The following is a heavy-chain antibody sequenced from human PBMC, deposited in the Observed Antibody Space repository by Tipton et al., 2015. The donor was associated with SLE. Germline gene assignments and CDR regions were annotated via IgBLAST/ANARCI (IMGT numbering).Heavy chain of an antibody. CDR3: ASPYYYGSGSFDP. D-gene: IGHD3-10*01. Sequence: TLSLTCTVSGGSISTYYWSWIRQPPGEGLEWIGYIYYSGSTNYNPSLKSRVTISIDKSKNQFSLKLTSMTAADTAIYFCASPYYYGSGSFDPWGQGTLVTVSS. V-gene: IGHV4-59*12. CDR2: IYYSGST. J-gene: IGHJ5*02. CDR1: GGSISTYY.